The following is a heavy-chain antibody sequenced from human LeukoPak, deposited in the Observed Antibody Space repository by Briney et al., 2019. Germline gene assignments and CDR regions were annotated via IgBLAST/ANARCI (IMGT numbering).Heavy chain of an antibody. J-gene: IGHJ3*02. D-gene: IGHD6-13*01. V-gene: IGHV4-4*02. CDR2: IYYSGST. CDR3: AREEQLVYDAFDI. CDR1: GGSISSSNW. Sequence: SGTLSLTCAVSGGSISSSNWWSWVRQPPGKGLEWIGYIYYSGSTNYNPSLKSRVTISVDTSKNQFSLKLSSVTAADTAVYYCAREEQLVYDAFDIWGQGTMVTVSS.